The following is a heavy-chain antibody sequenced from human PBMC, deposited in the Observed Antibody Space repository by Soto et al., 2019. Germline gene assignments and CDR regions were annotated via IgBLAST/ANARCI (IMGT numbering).Heavy chain of an antibody. J-gene: IGHJ4*02. D-gene: IGHD2-15*01. Sequence: GESLRLSCAASAFTFSDYYMGWIRQAPGKGLEWLSYISGNGNTIYYADSVKGRFTVSRDNAKNLLYLQMYSLRAEDTAVYYCAASAVVAAHYWGQGALVTVSS. CDR3: AASAVVAAHY. CDR2: ISGNGNTI. V-gene: IGHV3-11*01. CDR1: AFTFSDYY.